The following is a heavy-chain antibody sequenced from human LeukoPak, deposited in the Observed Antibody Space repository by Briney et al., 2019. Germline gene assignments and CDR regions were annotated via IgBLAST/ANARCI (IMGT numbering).Heavy chain of an antibody. Sequence: ASVKVSCKASGYTFTSYDINWVRQATGQGLEWMGWMNPNSGNTGYAQKFQGRVTMTRNTSISTAYMELSSLRSEDTAAYYCARAVTTADDAFDIWGQGTMVTVSS. J-gene: IGHJ3*02. D-gene: IGHD4-11*01. CDR2: MNPNSGNT. CDR3: ARAVTTADDAFDI. CDR1: GYTFTSYD. V-gene: IGHV1-8*01.